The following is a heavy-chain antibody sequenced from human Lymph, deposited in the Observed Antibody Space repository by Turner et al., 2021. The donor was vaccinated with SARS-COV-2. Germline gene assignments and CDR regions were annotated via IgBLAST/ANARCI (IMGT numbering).Heavy chain of an antibody. CDR3: AREGVGASIDPPGFDP. J-gene: IGHJ5*02. CDR2: IYYSGGT. CDR1: GDSISSYY. Sequence: QVQLQESGPGLVTPSETLSLTCTVPGDSISSYYWTWIRQPPGKGLESIGYIYYSGGTNYNPSLKSRVTISVDTSKNSVTAADTAVYYCAREGVGASIDPPGFDPWGQGTLVTVSS. V-gene: IGHV4-59*12. D-gene: IGHD1-26*01.